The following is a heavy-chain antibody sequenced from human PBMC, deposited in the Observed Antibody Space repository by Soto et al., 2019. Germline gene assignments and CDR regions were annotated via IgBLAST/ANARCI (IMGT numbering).Heavy chain of an antibody. CDR3: ARRGTLGGTFDY. D-gene: IGHD1-26*01. Sequence: SETLSLTCAISGDSVSSNSVAWNWIRQSPSRGLEWLGRTYYRSKNYNDYSVSVKSRITIIPDTSKNQFSLQLNSVTPEDTAVYYCARRGTLGGTFDYWGQGILVTSPQ. J-gene: IGHJ4*02. CDR2: TYYRSKNYN. CDR1: GDSVSSNSVA. V-gene: IGHV6-1*01.